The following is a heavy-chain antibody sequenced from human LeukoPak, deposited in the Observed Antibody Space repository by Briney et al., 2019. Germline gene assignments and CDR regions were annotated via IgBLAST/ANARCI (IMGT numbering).Heavy chain of an antibody. D-gene: IGHD1-1*01. Sequence: GGSLRLSCAASGFTFSDYYMSWIRQAPGKGLEWVSYISSSGSTIYYADSVKGRFTISRDNAKNSLYLQMNSLRVEDTAVYYCARCTTGRTFGSLREIKRSREIDYWGQGTLVTVSS. V-gene: IGHV3-11*04. CDR1: GFTFSDYY. CDR3: ARCTTGRTFGSLREIKRSREIDY. CDR2: ISSSGSTI. J-gene: IGHJ4*02.